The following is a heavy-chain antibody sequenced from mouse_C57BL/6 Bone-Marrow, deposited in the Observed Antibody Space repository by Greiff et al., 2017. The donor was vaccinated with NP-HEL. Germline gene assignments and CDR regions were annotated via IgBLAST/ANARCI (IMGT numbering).Heavy chain of an antibody. CDR3: VRQGYDGYYLDY. D-gene: IGHD2-3*01. V-gene: IGHV10-1*01. CDR2: IRSKSNNYAT. CDR1: GFSFNTYA. Sequence: EVKLVESGGGLVQPKGSLKLSCAASGFSFNTYAMNWVRQAPGKGLEWVARIRSKSNNYATYYADSLKYRFTISRDDSESMLYLQMNNLKTEDTAMYYCVRQGYDGYYLDYWGQGTTLTVSS. J-gene: IGHJ2*01.